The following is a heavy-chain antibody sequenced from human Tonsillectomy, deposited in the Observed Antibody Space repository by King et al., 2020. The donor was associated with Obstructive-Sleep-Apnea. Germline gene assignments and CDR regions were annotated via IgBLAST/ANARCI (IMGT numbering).Heavy chain of an antibody. D-gene: IGHD3-10*01. CDR3: ATGLLASGSYPEPFDAFGI. V-gene: IGHV1-18*04. J-gene: IGHJ3*02. CDR2: ISAYNGNT. CDR1: GYSFTNYG. Sequence: LQLVQSGAEVKKPGASVKVSCKASGYSFTNYGISWVRQAPGQGLEWMGWISAYNGNTNYAQNLQGTVTMTTDTSTSTAYVELWSLRSDDTAVYYCATGLLASGSYPEPFDAFGIWGQGTLVTVSS.